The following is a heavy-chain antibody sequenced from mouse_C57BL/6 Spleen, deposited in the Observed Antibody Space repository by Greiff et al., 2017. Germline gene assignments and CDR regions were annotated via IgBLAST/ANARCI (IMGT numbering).Heavy chain of an antibody. CDR2: INPSTGGT. D-gene: IGHD3-2*02. Sequence: VQLQQSGPELVKPGASVKISCKASGYSFTGYYMNWVKQSPEKSLEWIGEINPSTGGTTYNQKFKAKATLTVDKSSSTAYMQLKSLTSEDSAVYYCARNSGYPYAMDYWGQGTSVTVSS. CDR3: ARNSGYPYAMDY. J-gene: IGHJ4*01. V-gene: IGHV1-42*01. CDR1: GYSFTGYY.